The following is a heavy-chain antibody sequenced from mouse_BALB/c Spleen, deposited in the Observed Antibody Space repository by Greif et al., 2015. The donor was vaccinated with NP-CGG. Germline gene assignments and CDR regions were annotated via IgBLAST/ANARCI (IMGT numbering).Heavy chain of an antibody. CDR2: IYPGSGST. V-gene: IGHV1S22*01. J-gene: IGHJ2*01. D-gene: IGHD2-2*01. CDR3: TRLYYGYAVHYFDY. CDR1: GYTFTSYW. Sequence: LKESGSELVRPGASVKLSCKASGYTFTSYWMHWVKQRHGQGLEWIGNIYPGSGSTNYDEKFKSKGTLTVDTSSSTAYMHLSSLTSEDSAVYYGTRLYYGYAVHYFDYWGQGTTLTVSS.